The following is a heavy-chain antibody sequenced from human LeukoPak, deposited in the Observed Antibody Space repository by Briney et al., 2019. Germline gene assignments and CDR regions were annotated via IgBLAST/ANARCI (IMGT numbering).Heavy chain of an antibody. CDR2: IYYSGST. J-gene: IGHJ6*03. CDR1: GFTFSSYW. Sequence: GSLRLSCAASGFTFSSYWMSWVRQAPGKGLEWIGSIYYSGSTYYNPSLKSRVTISVDTSKNQFSLKLSSVTAADTAVYYCARHMWFGPGQLYYYMDVWGKGTTVTVSS. D-gene: IGHD3-10*01. CDR3: ARHMWFGPGQLYYYMDV. V-gene: IGHV4-39*01.